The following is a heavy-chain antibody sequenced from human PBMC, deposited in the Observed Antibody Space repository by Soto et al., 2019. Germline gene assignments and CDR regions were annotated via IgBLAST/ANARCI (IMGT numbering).Heavy chain of an antibody. D-gene: IGHD1-1*01. V-gene: IGHV3-23*01. CDR1: EVTFASYD. J-gene: IGHJ3*01. CDR3: GKEGRDWNSRGSFDL. CDR2: ITSGGGGA. Sequence: GGSLRLSCVASEVTFASYDMDWVRQAPGKGLEWVSLITSGGGGANNADSVKGRFTISRDNTKNTLYLQMNSLTPADTAIYHFGKEGRDWNSRGSFDLWGRGTMATVSS.